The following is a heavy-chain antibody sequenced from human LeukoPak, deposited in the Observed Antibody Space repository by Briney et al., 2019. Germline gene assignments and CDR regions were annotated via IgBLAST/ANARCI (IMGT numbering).Heavy chain of an antibody. J-gene: IGHJ4*02. CDR1: GGSFRGYY. CDR3: ASRYCSGGSCPLDY. Sequence: PSETLSLTCAVYGGSFRGYYWSWIRQPPGKGLEWIGEINHSGSTNYNPPLKSRVTISVDTSKNQFSLKLSAVTAADTAVYYCASRYCSGGSCPLDYWGQGTLVTVSS. CDR2: INHSGST. V-gene: IGHV4-34*01. D-gene: IGHD2-15*01.